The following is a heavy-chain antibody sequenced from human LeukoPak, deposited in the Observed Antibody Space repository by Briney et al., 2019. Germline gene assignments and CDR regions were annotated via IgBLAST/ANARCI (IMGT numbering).Heavy chain of an antibody. CDR2: IYWNDDK. CDR3: AHSLAQGYCSSTSCYPYFDY. CDR1: GFSLSTSGVG. Sequence: SGPTLVKPTQTLTLTCTFSGFSLSTSGVGVGWIRQPPGKALEWLALIYWNDDKRYSPSLKSRLTITKDTSKNQVVLTMANMDPVDTATYHCAHSLAQGYCSSTSCYPYFDYWGQGTLVTVSS. V-gene: IGHV2-5*01. J-gene: IGHJ4*02. D-gene: IGHD2-2*01.